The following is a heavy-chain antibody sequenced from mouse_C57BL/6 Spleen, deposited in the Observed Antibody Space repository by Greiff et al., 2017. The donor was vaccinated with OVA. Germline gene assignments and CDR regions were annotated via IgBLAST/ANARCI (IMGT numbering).Heavy chain of an antibody. CDR3: ARDWDFSYWYFDV. J-gene: IGHJ1*03. CDR2: ISSGSSTI. Sequence: DVMLVESGGGLVKPGGSLKLSCAASGFTFSDYGMHWVRQAPEKGLEWVAYISSGSSTIYYADTVKGRFTISRDNAKNTLFLQMTSLRSEDTAMYYCARDWDFSYWYFDVWGTGTTVTVSS. D-gene: IGHD4-1*01. V-gene: IGHV5-17*01. CDR1: GFTFSDYG.